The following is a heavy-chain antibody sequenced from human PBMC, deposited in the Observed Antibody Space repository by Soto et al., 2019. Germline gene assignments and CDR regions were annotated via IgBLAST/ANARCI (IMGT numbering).Heavy chain of an antibody. V-gene: IGHV3-23*01. CDR1: GFSFSSYA. CDR3: AKDSRNVAVSAARVYGMDV. D-gene: IGHD2-2*01. J-gene: IGHJ6*02. Sequence: GGSLRLSCAASGFSFSSYAMGWVRQAPGKGLEWVSTTRSNGEYTYYGDSAKGRFTVSRDNSKNTLYLEMSSVRAEDTAVYYCAKDSRNVAVSAARVYGMDVWGQGTTVTVSS. CDR2: TRSNGEYT.